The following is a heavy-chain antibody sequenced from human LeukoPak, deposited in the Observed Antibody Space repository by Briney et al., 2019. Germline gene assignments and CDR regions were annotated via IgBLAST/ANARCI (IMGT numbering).Heavy chain of an antibody. CDR2: IYYSGST. CDR3: ASYGSRAGY. V-gene: IGHV4-39*01. D-gene: IGHD3-10*01. J-gene: IGHJ4*02. Sequence: SETLSLTCTVSGGSISSSSYYWGWIRQPPGKGLEWIGSIYYSGSTYYNPSLKSRVTISVDTSKNQFSLKLSSVTAADTAVYYCASYGSRAGYWGQGTLVTVSS. CDR1: GGSISSSSYY.